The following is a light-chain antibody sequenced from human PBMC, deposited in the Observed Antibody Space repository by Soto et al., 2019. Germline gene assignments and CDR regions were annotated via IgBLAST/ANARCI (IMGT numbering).Light chain of an antibody. CDR3: TSPASNKTLV. CDR2: DVT. J-gene: IGLJ2*01. V-gene: IGLV2-14*03. CDR1: SSGIGGNSH. Sequence: QSALTQPASVSGSPGQSITISCSGTSSGIGGNSHVSWYQKFPGKAPKLILYDVTSRPSRISDRFSGSKSDNTASLIISGLQVEDEAEYYRTSPASNKTLVFGGGTKLTVL.